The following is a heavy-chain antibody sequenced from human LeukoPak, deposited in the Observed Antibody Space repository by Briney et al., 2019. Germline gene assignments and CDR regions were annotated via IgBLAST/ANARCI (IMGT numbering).Heavy chain of an antibody. D-gene: IGHD4-17*01. J-gene: IGHJ4*02. V-gene: IGHV4-34*01. CDR3: ARHGDYAEGYFDY. CDR2: INHSGST. CDR1: GGSFSGYY. Sequence: PSETLSLTCAVYGGSFSGYYWSWIRQPPGKGLEWIGEINHSGSTSYKSSLKSRVTISVDTSKNQFSLKLSSVTAADTAVYYCARHGDYAEGYFDYWGQGTLVTVSS.